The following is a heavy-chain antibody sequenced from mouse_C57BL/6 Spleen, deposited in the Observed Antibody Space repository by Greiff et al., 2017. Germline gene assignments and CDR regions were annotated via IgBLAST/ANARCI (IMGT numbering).Heavy chain of an antibody. CDR2: ISSGSSTI. CDR1: GFTFSDYG. V-gene: IGHV5-17*01. D-gene: IGHD2-4*01. Sequence: EVKLMESGGGLVKPGGSLKLSCAASGFTFSDYGMHWVRQAPEKGLEWVAYISSGSSTIYYADTVKGRFTISRDNAKNTLFLQMTSLRSEDTAMYYCARHDYDGDWYFDVWGTGTTVTVSS. CDR3: ARHDYDGDWYFDV. J-gene: IGHJ1*03.